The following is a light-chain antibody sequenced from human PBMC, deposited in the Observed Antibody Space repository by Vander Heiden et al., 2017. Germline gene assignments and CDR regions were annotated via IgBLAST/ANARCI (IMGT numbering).Light chain of an antibody. CDR3: AAWDDSLSGHVV. J-gene: IGLJ2*01. Sequence: QSVLTQPPSASGTPGQRVTISCSGSSSTLGSNYVSWYQQLPGTAPKRLLYRNNKRPSGVPDRFSCSTSGTSASMAISGLRSEDEADYYCAAWDDSLSGHVVFGGGTKLTVL. CDR2: RNN. V-gene: IGLV1-47*01. CDR1: SSTLGSNY.